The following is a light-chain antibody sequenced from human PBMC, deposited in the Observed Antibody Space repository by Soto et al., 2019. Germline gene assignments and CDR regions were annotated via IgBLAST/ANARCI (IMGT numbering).Light chain of an antibody. Sequence: QSVLTQPASVSGSPRQSITISCTGTSSDVGSYNLVSWYQQHPGKAPKLMIYEVSKRPSGVSNRFSGSKSGNTASLTISGLQAEDEADYYCCSYAGSSTVFGGGTQLTVL. CDR2: EVS. V-gene: IGLV2-23*02. CDR3: CSYAGSSTV. J-gene: IGLJ3*02. CDR1: SSDVGSYNL.